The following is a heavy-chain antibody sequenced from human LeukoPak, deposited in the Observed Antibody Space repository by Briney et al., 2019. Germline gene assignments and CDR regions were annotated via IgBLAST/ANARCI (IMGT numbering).Heavy chain of an antibody. CDR1: GYTFTSYG. D-gene: IGHD6-19*01. CDR2: ISAYNGNT. Sequence: ASVKVSCKASGYTFTSYGISWVRQAPGQGLEWMGWISAYNGNTNYAQKLQGRVTMTTDTSTSTAYMELRSLRSDDTAVYYCVSVDSSGWFDYWGQGTLVTVSS. CDR3: VSVDSSGWFDY. V-gene: IGHV1-18*01. J-gene: IGHJ4*02.